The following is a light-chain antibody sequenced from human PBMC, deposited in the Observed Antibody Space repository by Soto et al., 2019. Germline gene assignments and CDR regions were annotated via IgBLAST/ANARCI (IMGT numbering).Light chain of an antibody. Sequence: IVMPPSPYTLSLSPVERAPLSCRAGQGVTTNFAWYQQKSGQSPRLLIYDVSIRATGVPARFSGTGSETDFTLTISGLQSEDSAVYFCQQYNNWPYSFGQGTRLEIK. CDR1: QGVTTN. CDR3: QQYNNWPYS. CDR2: DVS. V-gene: IGKV3-15*01. J-gene: IGKJ5*01.